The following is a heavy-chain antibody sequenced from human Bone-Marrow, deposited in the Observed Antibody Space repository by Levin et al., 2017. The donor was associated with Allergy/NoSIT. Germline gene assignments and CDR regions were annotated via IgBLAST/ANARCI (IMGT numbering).Heavy chain of an antibody. CDR1: GFAFSSYW. J-gene: IGHJ4*02. CDR2: MNQDGGTK. D-gene: IGHD6-6*01. CDR3: ARYLGAARQIDY. Sequence: PGGSLRLSCVVSGFAFSSYWMTWVRQAPGKGLEWVANMNQDGGTKYHVDSVKGRFTISRDNAKNSLYLQMNSLRAEDTAVYYCARYLGAARQIDYWGQGTLVTVSS. V-gene: IGHV3-7*01.